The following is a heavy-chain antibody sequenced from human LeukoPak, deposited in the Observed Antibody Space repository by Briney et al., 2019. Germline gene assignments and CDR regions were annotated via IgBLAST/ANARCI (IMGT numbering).Heavy chain of an antibody. CDR1: GFTFSSYG. D-gene: IGHD2/OR15-2a*01. CDR3: ASSPYFEADAFDI. J-gene: IGHJ3*02. CDR2: ISGSGGST. V-gene: IGHV3-23*01. Sequence: GGSLRLSCAASGFTFSSYGMSWVRQAPGKGLEWVSAISGSGGSTYYADSVKGRFTISRDNSKNTLYLQMNSLRAEDTAVYYCASSPYFEADAFDIWGQGTMVTVSS.